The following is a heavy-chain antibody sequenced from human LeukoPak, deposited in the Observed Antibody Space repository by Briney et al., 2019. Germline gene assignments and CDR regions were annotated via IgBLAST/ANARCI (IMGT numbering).Heavy chain of an antibody. V-gene: IGHV3-30*02. Sequence: GGSLRLSCAASGFTFSSYGMHWVRQAPGKGLEWVAFIRYDGSNKYYADSVKGRFTISRDNSKNTLYLQMNSLRAEDTAVYYCAKEGTRYYDILTGYWALDYWGQGTLVTVSS. CDR3: AKEGTRYYDILTGYWALDY. CDR1: GFTFSSYG. CDR2: IRYDGSNK. J-gene: IGHJ4*02. D-gene: IGHD3-9*01.